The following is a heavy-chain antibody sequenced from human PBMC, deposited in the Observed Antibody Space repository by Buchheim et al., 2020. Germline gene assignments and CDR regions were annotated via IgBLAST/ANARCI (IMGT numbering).Heavy chain of an antibody. J-gene: IGHJ4*02. V-gene: IGHV3-30*18. CDR3: AKGRYSSSSNGHFDY. CDR1: GFTFSSYG. CDR2: ISYDGSNK. Sequence: QVQLVESGGGVVQPGRSLRLSCAASGFTFSSYGMHWVRQAPGKGLEWVAVISYDGSNKYYADSVKGRFTISRDNSKNTLYLQMNSLRAEDTAVYYCAKGRYSSSSNGHFDYWGQGTL. D-gene: IGHD6-6*01.